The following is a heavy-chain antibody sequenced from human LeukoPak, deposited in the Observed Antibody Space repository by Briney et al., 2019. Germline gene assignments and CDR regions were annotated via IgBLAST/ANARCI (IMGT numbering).Heavy chain of an antibody. Sequence: PGGSLRLSCAASGFTFSSYGMHWVRQAPGKGLEWVAFIRYDGSNKHYADSVKGRFTISRDNSKNTLYLQMNSLRAEDTAVYYCAKDGGSSSFYWGQGTLVTVSS. CDR3: AKDGGSSSFY. D-gene: IGHD6-6*01. V-gene: IGHV3-30*02. CDR2: IRYDGSNK. CDR1: GFTFSSYG. J-gene: IGHJ4*02.